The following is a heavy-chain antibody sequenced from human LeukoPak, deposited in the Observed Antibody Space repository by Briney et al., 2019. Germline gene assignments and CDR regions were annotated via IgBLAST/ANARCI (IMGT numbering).Heavy chain of an antibody. CDR1: GFTFSSYG. J-gene: IGHJ3*02. CDR3: AKDGVKGYSNYFAFDI. Sequence: PGGSLRLSCAASGFTFSSYGMHWVRQAPGKGLEWVAFIRYDGSNKYYADSVKGRFTISRDNSKNTLYLQMNSLRAEDTAVYYCAKDGVKGYSNYFAFDIWGQGTMVTVSS. D-gene: IGHD4-11*01. V-gene: IGHV3-30*02. CDR2: IRYDGSNK.